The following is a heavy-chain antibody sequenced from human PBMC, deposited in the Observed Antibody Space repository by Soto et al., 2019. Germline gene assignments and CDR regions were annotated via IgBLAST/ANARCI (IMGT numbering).Heavy chain of an antibody. CDR1: GFSLDTFAVG. Sequence: ESGPTLVKPTQTLTLTCTFSGFSLDTFAVGVNWIRQPPGKPLEWLALIYWDDTKHYSSSLRNRHTITKDTSKNQVVLTMTNMDPVDTATYYCAHGSGWLSDQWGQGTLVTVSS. J-gene: IGHJ4*02. CDR2: IYWDDTK. D-gene: IGHD6-19*01. V-gene: IGHV2-5*02. CDR3: AHGSGWLSDQ.